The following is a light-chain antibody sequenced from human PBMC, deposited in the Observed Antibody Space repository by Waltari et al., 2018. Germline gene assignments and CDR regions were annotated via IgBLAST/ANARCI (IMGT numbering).Light chain of an antibody. J-gene: IGLJ2*01. CDR2: SND. CDR3: ATWDGRVNGVL. Sequence: QSVLTQAPSVSGTPGQRVTISCSGTNYNIGSGPVNWYQQVPGMYPKLLIYSNDQRPSGVPDRFSGSKSGTSASLAISGLQSEDEADYYCATWDGRVNGVLFGGGTKVTVL. V-gene: IGLV1-44*01. CDR1: NYNIGSGP.